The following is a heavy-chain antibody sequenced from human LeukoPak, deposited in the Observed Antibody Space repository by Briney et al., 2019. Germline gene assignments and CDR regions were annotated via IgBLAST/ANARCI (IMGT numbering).Heavy chain of an antibody. D-gene: IGHD1-26*01. V-gene: IGHV4-39*01. J-gene: IGHJ4*02. Sequence: SETLSLTCTVSGGSIIGSSDYWGWIRQSPGKGLEWIGSVYYSGSTYYNPSLKSRVSISVDTSKNQFHLRLTSVTAADTAVYYCARNESVLGTTGLNDFFDDWGQGTLVTVSS. CDR1: GGSIIGSSDY. CDR3: ARNESVLGTTGLNDFFDD. CDR2: VYYSGST.